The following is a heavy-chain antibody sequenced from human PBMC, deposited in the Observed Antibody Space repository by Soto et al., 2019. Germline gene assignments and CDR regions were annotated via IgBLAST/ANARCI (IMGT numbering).Heavy chain of an antibody. CDR3: ARACGGGSRYSTDRYYYYYYYMDV. V-gene: IGHV4-59*01. CDR1: GGSISSYD. J-gene: IGHJ6*03. D-gene: IGHD2-15*01. Sequence: SETLSLTCTVSGGSISSYDLSWIRQPPGKGLEWIGYIYYSGSTNYNPSLKSRVTISVDTSKNQFSLKLSSVTAADTAVYYCARACGGGSRYSTDRYYYYYYYMDVWGKGTTVTVSS. CDR2: IYYSGST.